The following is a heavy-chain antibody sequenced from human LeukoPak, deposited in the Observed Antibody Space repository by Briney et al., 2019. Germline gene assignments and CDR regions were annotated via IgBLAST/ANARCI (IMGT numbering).Heavy chain of an antibody. V-gene: IGHV4-38-2*01. Sequence: SETLFLTCAVSGYSISSGYYWGWIRQPPGQGLEWIGSIYHSGGTYYNPSLKSRVTISVDTSKNQFSLKLSSVTAADTAVYYCARLERVGVAAAGNIYWGQGTLVTVSS. CDR3: ARLERVGVAAAGNIY. CDR2: IYHSGGT. CDR1: GYSISSGYY. J-gene: IGHJ4*02. D-gene: IGHD6-13*01.